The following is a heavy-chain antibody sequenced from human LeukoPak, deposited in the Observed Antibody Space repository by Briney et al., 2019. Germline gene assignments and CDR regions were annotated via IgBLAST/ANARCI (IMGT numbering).Heavy chain of an antibody. CDR2: IYYSGST. V-gene: IGHV4-39*01. J-gene: IGHJ4*02. D-gene: IGHD3-10*01. Sequence: SETLSLTCTVSGGSISSSSYYWGWIRQPPGKGLEWIGSIYYSGSTYYNPSLKSRVTVSVDTSKNQFSLKLSSVTASDTAVYYCARQGWFGELLSPLDYWGQGTLVTVSS. CDR1: GGSISSSSYY. CDR3: ARQGWFGELLSPLDY.